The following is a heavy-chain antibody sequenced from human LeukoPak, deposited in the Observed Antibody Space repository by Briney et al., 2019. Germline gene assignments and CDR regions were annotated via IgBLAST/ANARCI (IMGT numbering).Heavy chain of an antibody. J-gene: IGHJ5*02. Sequence: GGSLSLSCAASGFTFSSYSMSWVRQAPGKGLEWVSSISSSSSYIYYADSVKGRFTISRDNAKNSLYLQMNSLRAGDTAVYYCAREGCSSTSCYRWFDPWGQGTLVTVSS. D-gene: IGHD2-2*01. CDR1: GFTFSSYS. V-gene: IGHV3-21*01. CDR2: ISSSSSYI. CDR3: AREGCSSTSCYRWFDP.